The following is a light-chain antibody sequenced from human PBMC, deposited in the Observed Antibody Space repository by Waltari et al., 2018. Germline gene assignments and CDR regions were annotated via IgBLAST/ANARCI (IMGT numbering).Light chain of an antibody. CDR2: RNN. J-gene: IGLJ3*02. V-gene: IGLV1-47*01. Sequence: QSVLTQPPSASGTPGQRVTIPCSGSSSNIGSNYVYWYQQLPGTAPKLLIYRNNRRPSGVPDRFSGSKSGTSASLAISGLRSEDEADYYCAAWDDSLVVFGGGTKLTVL. CDR3: AAWDDSLVV. CDR1: SSNIGSNY.